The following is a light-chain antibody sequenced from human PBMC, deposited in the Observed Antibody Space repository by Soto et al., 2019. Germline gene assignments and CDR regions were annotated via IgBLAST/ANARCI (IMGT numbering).Light chain of an antibody. CDR3: QQRSNWPST. CDR2: DAP. J-gene: IGKJ4*01. V-gene: IGKV3-11*01. Sequence: EIVLTQSPATLSLSPGERATLSCRASQSVSSYFAWYQQKPGQAPRLLIYDAPNRATGIPARFSGSGSGTDFTLTISSLEAEDFGVYYCQQRSNWPSTFGGGTKVEIK. CDR1: QSVSSY.